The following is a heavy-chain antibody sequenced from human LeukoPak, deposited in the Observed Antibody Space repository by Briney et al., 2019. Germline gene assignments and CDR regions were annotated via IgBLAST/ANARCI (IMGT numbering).Heavy chain of an antibody. Sequence: PSDTLSLTCTVSGGSISSYYWSWIRQPPGKGLEWIGYIYYSGSTNYNPSLKSRVTISVDTSKNQFSLKLSSVTAADTAVYYCARGRGDYALRYFDYWGQGTLVTVSS. J-gene: IGHJ4*02. D-gene: IGHD4-17*01. CDR2: IYYSGST. V-gene: IGHV4-59*07. CDR1: GGSISSYY. CDR3: ARGRGDYALRYFDY.